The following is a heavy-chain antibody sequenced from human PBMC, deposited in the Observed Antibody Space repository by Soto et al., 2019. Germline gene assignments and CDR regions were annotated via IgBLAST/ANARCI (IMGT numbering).Heavy chain of an antibody. J-gene: IGHJ4*02. Sequence: GGSLRLSCAASGFTFSSYAMSWVRQAPGKGLEWVSAISGSGGSTYYADSVKGRFTISRDNSKNTLYLQMNSLRAEDTAVYYCANCASPPAATNYTIDYWGQGTLVTVSS. CDR2: ISGSGGST. D-gene: IGHD2-2*01. CDR1: GFTFSSYA. V-gene: IGHV3-23*01. CDR3: ANCASPPAATNYTIDY.